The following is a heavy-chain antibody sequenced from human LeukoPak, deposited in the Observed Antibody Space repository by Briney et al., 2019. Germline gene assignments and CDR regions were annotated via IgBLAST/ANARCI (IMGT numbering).Heavy chain of an antibody. V-gene: IGHV3-23*01. D-gene: IGHD1-26*01. Sequence: GGSLRLSCAASGFTFSSYAMSWVRQAPGKGLEWVSAISGSGGSTYYADSVKGRFTISRDNSKNTLYLQMNSLRAEDTAVYYCARESPAFEWEKGAFDIWGQGTMVTVSS. CDR2: ISGSGGST. CDR3: ARESPAFEWEKGAFDI. J-gene: IGHJ3*02. CDR1: GFTFSSYA.